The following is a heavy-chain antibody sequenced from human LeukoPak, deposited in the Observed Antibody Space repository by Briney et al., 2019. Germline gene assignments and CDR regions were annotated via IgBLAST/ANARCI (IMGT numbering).Heavy chain of an antibody. CDR2: IDGSGDTI. Sequence: GESLRLSCAASGFTFSDYSMNWVRQAPGKGLEWVSYIDGSGDTIYYADSVKGRFTISRDNAKNSLDLQMNSLRDEDTAVYYCSRRFDCWGQGTLVTVSS. CDR1: GFTFSDYS. J-gene: IGHJ4*02. V-gene: IGHV3-48*02. CDR3: SRRFDC.